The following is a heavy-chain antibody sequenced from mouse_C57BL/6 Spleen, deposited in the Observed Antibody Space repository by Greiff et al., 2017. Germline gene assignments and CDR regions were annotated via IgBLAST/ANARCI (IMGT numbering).Heavy chain of an antibody. J-gene: IGHJ2*01. CDR3: ARQSNYYFDY. Sequence: EVKLVESGGGLVKPGGSLKLSCAASGFTFSDYGMHWVRQAPEKGLEWVAYISSGSSTIYYADTVKGRFTISRDNAKNTLFLQMTSLRSDDTAMYYCARQSNYYFDYWGQGTTLTVSS. D-gene: IGHD4-1*01. CDR2: ISSGSSTI. CDR1: GFTFSDYG. V-gene: IGHV5-17*01.